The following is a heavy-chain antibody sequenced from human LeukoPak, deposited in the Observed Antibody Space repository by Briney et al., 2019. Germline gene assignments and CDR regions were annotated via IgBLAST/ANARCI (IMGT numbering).Heavy chain of an antibody. J-gene: IGHJ4*02. CDR3: TRQPYDILTGWFYFDY. V-gene: IGHV3-73*01. Sequence: GGSLRLSCAASGFTFSGSAMHWVRQASGKGLEWVGRIRSKANSYATAYAASVKGRFTISRDDSKNTAYLQMNSLKTEDTAVYYCTRQPYDILTGWFYFDYWGQGTLVTVSS. CDR1: GFTFSGSA. D-gene: IGHD3-9*01. CDR2: IRSKANSYAT.